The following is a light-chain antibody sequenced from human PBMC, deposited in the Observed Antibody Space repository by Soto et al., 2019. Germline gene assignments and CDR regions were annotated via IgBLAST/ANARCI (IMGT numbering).Light chain of an antibody. CDR1: QSVSSY. CDR2: DAS. CDR3: QQRSNWPPYT. J-gene: IGKJ2*01. Sequence: EIVLTQSPATLSLSPGERATLSCRASQSVSSYLAWYQQKPGKAPRLLIYDASNRYTGIPARFSGSGSGTDFTISIISLEPEEFAVYYCQQRSNWPPYTFGQGTKLEIK. V-gene: IGKV3-11*01.